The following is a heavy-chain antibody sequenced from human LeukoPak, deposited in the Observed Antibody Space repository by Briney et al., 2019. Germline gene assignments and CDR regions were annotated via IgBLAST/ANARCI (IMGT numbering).Heavy chain of an antibody. J-gene: IGHJ4*02. CDR2: INSDGSST. Sequence: GGSLRLSCAASGFTFSSYWVHWVRQAPGKGLVWVSRINSDGSSTSYADSVKGRFTISRDNAKNTLYLQMNSLRAEDTAVYYCARDGDYASFDYWGQGTLVTVSS. D-gene: IGHD4-17*01. CDR3: ARDGDYASFDY. CDR1: GFTFSSYW. V-gene: IGHV3-74*01.